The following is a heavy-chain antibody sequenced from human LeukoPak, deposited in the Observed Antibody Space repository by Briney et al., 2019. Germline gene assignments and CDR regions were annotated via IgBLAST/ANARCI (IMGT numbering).Heavy chain of an antibody. CDR3: ARSSRELGGYAPWELMPPF. D-gene: IGHD1-7*01. J-gene: IGHJ4*02. V-gene: IGHV3-48*01. CDR2: ISSSSSTI. Sequence: PGGSLRLSCAASGFTFSSYRMNWVRQAPGKGLEWVSYISSSSSTIYYADSVKGRFTISRDNAKNSLYLQMNSLRAEDTAVYYCARSSRELGGYAPWELMPPFWGQGTLVTVSS. CDR1: GFTFSSYR.